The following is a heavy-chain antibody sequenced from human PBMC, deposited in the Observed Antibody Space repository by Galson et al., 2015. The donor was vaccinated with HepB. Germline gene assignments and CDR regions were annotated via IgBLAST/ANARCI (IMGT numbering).Heavy chain of an antibody. D-gene: IGHD6-19*01. CDR3: ARLGIAVAGTYYYYGMDV. CDR2: IDPSDSYT. V-gene: IGHV5-10-1*01. Sequence: QSGAEVKKPGESLRISCKGSGYSFTSYWISWVRQMPGKGLEWMGRIDPSDSYTNYSPSFQGHVTISADKSISTAYLQWSSLKASDTAMYYCARLGIAVAGTYYYYGMDVWGQGTTVTVSS. J-gene: IGHJ6*02. CDR1: GYSFTSYW.